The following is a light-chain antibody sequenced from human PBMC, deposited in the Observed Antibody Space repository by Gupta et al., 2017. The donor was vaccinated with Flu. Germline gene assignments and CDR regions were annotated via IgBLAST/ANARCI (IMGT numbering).Light chain of an antibody. V-gene: IGKV1-39*01. CDR2: AAS. CDR3: QQSYSIPTT. CDR1: QSISSY. Sequence: DIQMTQSPSSLSASVGDRVTITCRASQSISSYLNWYQHKLGKAPKLLIYAASSLQSGVPSRFSGSGSGTXFTLTIXRLQPEDFATYYCQQSYSIPTTFGXGTRLEIK. J-gene: IGKJ5*01.